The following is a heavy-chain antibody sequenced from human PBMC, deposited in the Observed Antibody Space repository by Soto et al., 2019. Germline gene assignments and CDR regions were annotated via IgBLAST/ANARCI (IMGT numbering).Heavy chain of an antibody. D-gene: IGHD3-10*01. J-gene: IGHJ4*02. Sequence: QVQLVQSGAEVKKPGSSVKVSCKASGDTFNFYTINWVRQAPGLGLEWMGRFNPILSFSNSALKFQGRVTLTADKSTSTAYMVLNSLRSEDTAIYYCATSFGSGSRAFDYWGQGALVTVSS. V-gene: IGHV1-69*02. CDR3: ATSFGSGSRAFDY. CDR2: FNPILSFS. CDR1: GDTFNFYT.